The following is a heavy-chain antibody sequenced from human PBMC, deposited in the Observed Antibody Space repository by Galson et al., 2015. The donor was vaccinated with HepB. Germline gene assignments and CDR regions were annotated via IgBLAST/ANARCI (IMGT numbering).Heavy chain of an antibody. D-gene: IGHD5-12*01. CDR2: IYHTGGT. CDR3: ARDEVAGATDY. Sequence: SETLSLTCTVSGYSITSGYYWGWIRQPPGKGLEWIGNIYHTGGTYYSPSLKSRVTISVDTSKNQFSLKLSSVTAADTAVYYCARDEVAGATDYWGQGTPVTVSS. CDR1: GYSITSGYY. J-gene: IGHJ4*02. V-gene: IGHV4-38-2*02.